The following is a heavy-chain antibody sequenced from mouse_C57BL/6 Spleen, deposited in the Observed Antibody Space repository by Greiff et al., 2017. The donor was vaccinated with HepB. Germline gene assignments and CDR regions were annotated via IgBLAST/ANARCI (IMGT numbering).Heavy chain of an antibody. CDR3: TRNYYGSSYRHWYFDV. V-gene: IGHV1-15*01. Sequence: VQLQQSGAELVRPGASVTLSCKASGYTFTDYEMHWVKQTPVHGLEWIGANDPETGGTAYNQKFKGKAILTADKSSSTAYMVRRSLTSEDAAVYYCTRNYYGSSYRHWYFDVWGTGTTVTVSS. CDR2: NDPETGGT. CDR1: GYTFTDYE. D-gene: IGHD1-1*01. J-gene: IGHJ1*03.